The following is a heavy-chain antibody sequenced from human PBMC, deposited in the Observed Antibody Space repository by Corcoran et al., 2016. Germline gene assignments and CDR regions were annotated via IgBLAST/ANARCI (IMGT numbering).Heavy chain of an antibody. CDR2: IKQDGSEK. CDR3: ARDDRGITIFGVGLDYYYYGMDV. CDR1: GFTFSSYW. D-gene: IGHD3-3*01. J-gene: IGHJ6*02. Sequence: EVQLVESGGGLVQPGGSLRLSCAASGFTFSSYWMSWVRQAPGKGLEWVANIKQDGSEKYYVDSVKGRFTISRDNAKNSLYLQMNRLRAEDTAVYYCARDDRGITIFGVGLDYYYYGMDVWGQGTTVTVSS. V-gene: IGHV3-7*03.